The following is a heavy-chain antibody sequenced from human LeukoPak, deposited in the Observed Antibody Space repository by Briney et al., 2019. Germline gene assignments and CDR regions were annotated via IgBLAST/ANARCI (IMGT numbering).Heavy chain of an antibody. CDR2: IYLGDSQT. J-gene: IGHJ4*02. CDR3: ARRTYYYDSSGYFLDY. CDR1: GYSFTSYW. V-gene: IGHV5-51*01. Sequence: GESLKISCKGSGYSFTSYWIGWVRQMPGKGLEWMGLIYLGDSQTRYSPSFQGQVTISADRAISTAYLQWSNLEASDTAMYFCARRTYYYDSSGYFLDYWGQGTLVTVSS. D-gene: IGHD3-22*01.